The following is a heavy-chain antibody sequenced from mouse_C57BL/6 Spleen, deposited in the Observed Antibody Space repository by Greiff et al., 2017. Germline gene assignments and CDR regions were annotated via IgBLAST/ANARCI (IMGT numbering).Heavy chain of an antibody. V-gene: IGHV1-63*01. Sequence: QVQLQQSGAELVRPGTSVKMSCKASGYTFTNYWIGWAKRRPGHGLEWIGDIYPGGGYTNYNEKFKGKATLTADKSSSTAYMQFSSLTSEDSAIYYCARRDYDYDEGFAYWGQGTLVTVSA. J-gene: IGHJ3*01. D-gene: IGHD2-4*01. CDR3: ARRDYDYDEGFAY. CDR2: IYPGGGYT. CDR1: GYTFTNYW.